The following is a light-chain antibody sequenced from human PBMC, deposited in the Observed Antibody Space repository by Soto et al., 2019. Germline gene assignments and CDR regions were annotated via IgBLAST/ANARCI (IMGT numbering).Light chain of an antibody. V-gene: IGKV1-39*01. CDR3: QQLNSYPIT. CDR1: QSISSY. J-gene: IGKJ5*01. CDR2: AAS. Sequence: DIQMTQSPSSLSASVGDRVTITCRASQSISSYLNWYQHKPGKAPKLLIFAASSLHSGAPSRFSGSGSGTDFTLTISSLQPEDFATYYCQQLNSYPITIGQGTRLEIK.